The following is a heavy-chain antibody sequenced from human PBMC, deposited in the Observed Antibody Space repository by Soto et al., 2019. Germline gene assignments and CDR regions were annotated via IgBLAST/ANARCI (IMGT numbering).Heavy chain of an antibody. V-gene: IGHV5-10-1*01. Sequence: PGESLKISCKGYGYSFTRYWISWVRQLPGKGLEWMGRIDPSDSYTNYSPSFQGHVTISADKSISTAYLQWSSLKASDTAMYYCARPSSSSADYGMDVWGQGTTVTVSS. CDR2: IDPSDSYT. J-gene: IGHJ6*02. D-gene: IGHD6-6*01. CDR3: ARPSSSSADYGMDV. CDR1: GYSFTRYW.